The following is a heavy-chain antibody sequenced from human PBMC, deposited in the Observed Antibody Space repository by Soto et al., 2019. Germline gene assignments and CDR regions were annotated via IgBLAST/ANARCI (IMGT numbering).Heavy chain of an antibody. CDR1: GYSFTIYW. D-gene: IGHD5-18*01. J-gene: IGHJ6*02. V-gene: IGHV5-51*01. CDR2: IYPGDSES. Sequence: GESLKISCHGSGYSFTIYWIGWVRQMPGKGLEWMGIIYPGDSESRYSPSFQGQVTISADKSITTAYLQWSSLKASDTAMYYCARLGYSYALSYYYGMDVWGQGTTVTVSS. CDR3: ARLGYSYALSYYYGMDV.